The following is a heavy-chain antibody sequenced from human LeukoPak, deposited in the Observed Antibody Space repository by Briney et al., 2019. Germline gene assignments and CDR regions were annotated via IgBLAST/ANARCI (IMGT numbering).Heavy chain of an antibody. V-gene: IGHV4-59*01. D-gene: IGHD3-10*01. CDR3: ARDDGWRAPTWYFDL. Sequence: SETLSLTCTVSGGSISSYYWSWIRQPPGKGLEWIGYIYYSGSTNYNPSLKSRVTISVDTSKNQFSLKLSSVTAADAAVYYCARDDGWRAPTWYFDLWGRGTLVTVSS. J-gene: IGHJ2*01. CDR2: IYYSGST. CDR1: GGSISSYY.